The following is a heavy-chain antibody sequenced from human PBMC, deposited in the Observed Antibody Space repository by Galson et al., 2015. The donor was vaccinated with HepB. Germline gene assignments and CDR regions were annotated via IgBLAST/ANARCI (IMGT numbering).Heavy chain of an antibody. D-gene: IGHD1-26*01. V-gene: IGHV3-33*06. J-gene: IGHJ4*02. CDR2: IWYDGSNK. CDR1: GFTFSSYG. Sequence: SLRLSCAASGFTFSSYGMHWVRQAPGKGLEWVAVIWYDGSNKYYADSVKGRFTISGDNSKNTLYLQMNSLRAEDTAVYYCAKDWDGIVGATGGYWGQGTLSPSPQ. CDR3: AKDWDGIVGATGGY.